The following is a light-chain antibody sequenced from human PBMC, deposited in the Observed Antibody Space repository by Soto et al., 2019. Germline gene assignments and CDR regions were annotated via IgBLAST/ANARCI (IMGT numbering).Light chain of an antibody. Sequence: GIRDELGWYQQKAGKAPNLLISAASRLQSGVSSRFSGRGSGTDFALTISSLQPEDFATYYCLQDYDYPRTFGQGTKVDIK. CDR2: AAS. CDR3: LQDYDYPRT. J-gene: IGKJ1*01. CDR1: GIRDE. V-gene: IGKV1-6*01.